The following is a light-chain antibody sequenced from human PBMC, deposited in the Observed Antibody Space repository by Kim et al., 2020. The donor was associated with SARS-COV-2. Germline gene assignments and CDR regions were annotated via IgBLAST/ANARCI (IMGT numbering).Light chain of an antibody. CDR1: QSVSNT. CDR3: QQRYNWPLT. V-gene: IGKV3-11*01. J-gene: IGKJ4*01. Sequence: EIVLTQSPATLSLSPGERATLSCRASQSVSNTLAWFQQKPGQAPRLLIFETSNRATGIPARFSGSGSGTAFTLTISSLEPEDFAVYYCQQRYNWPLTFGGGNKVDIK. CDR2: ETS.